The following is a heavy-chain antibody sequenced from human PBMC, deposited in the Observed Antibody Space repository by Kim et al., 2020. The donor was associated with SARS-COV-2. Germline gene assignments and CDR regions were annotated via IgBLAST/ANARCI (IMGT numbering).Heavy chain of an antibody. CDR1: GFTFSRYG. Sequence: GGSLRLSCAASGFTFSRYGMHWVRQAPGKGLEWVAVIWYDGSNKYYADSVKGRFTISRDNSKNTLYLQMNSLRAEDTAVYYCARDREAAARINYYYYGMDVWGQGTTVTVSS. J-gene: IGHJ6*02. CDR3: ARDREAAARINYYYYGMDV. CDR2: IWYDGSNK. D-gene: IGHD2-2*01. V-gene: IGHV3-33*01.